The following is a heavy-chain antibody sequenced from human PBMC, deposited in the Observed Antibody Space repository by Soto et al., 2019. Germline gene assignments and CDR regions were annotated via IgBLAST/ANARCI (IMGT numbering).Heavy chain of an antibody. V-gene: IGHV1-8*01. CDR1: GYTFTSYD. Sequence: ASVKVSCKASGYTFTSYDINWVRQATGQGLEWMGWMNPNSGNTGYAQKFQGRVTMTRNTSISTAYMELSSLRSEDTAVYYCARALGGYYYDSSGNGGYYYYGMDVLGQGTKVTVYS. D-gene: IGHD3-22*01. CDR2: MNPNSGNT. CDR3: ARALGGYYYDSSGNGGYYYYGMDV. J-gene: IGHJ6*02.